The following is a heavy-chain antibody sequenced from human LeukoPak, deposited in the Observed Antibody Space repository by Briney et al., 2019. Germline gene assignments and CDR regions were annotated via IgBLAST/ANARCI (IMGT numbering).Heavy chain of an antibody. D-gene: IGHD3-10*01. V-gene: IGHV3-30*02. J-gene: IGHJ4*02. CDR3: AKRLWFGDSLGGPSDY. Sequence: PGGSLRLSCVASGFSFKDHGMHWVRQAPGKGLEWVAFMRYDGSQILYTDSVKGRFIISRDNSKSTLHLQIDRLRVDDTAVYYCAKRLWFGDSLGGPSDYWGQGTLVTVSP. CDR1: GFSFKDHG. CDR2: MRYDGSQI.